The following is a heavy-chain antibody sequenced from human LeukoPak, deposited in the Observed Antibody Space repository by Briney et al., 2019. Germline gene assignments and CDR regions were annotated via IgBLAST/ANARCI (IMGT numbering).Heavy chain of an antibody. CDR3: AKDMGGYRRAPFDY. Sequence: GGSLRLSCAASGFTFSSYAMSWVRQAPGKGLEWVSAISGSGGSTYYADSVKGRFTISRDSSKNTLYLQMNSLRAKDTAVYYCAKDMGGYRRAPFDYRGQGTLVTVSS. D-gene: IGHD5-12*01. V-gene: IGHV3-23*01. CDR2: ISGSGGST. J-gene: IGHJ4*02. CDR1: GFTFSSYA.